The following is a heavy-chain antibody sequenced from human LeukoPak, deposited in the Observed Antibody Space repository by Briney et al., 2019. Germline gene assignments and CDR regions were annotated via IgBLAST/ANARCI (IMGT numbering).Heavy chain of an antibody. CDR3: ARGWGYFDY. CDR1: GGSISSYY. V-gene: IGHV4-59*01. CDR2: IYYSGST. J-gene: IGHJ4*02. Sequence: PSETLSLTCTISGGSISSYYWSWIRQPPGKGLEWIGYIYYSGSTKYNPSLKSRVTISVDTSKNQFSLKLSSVTAADTAVYYCARGWGYFDYWGQGTLVTVSS. D-gene: IGHD7-27*01.